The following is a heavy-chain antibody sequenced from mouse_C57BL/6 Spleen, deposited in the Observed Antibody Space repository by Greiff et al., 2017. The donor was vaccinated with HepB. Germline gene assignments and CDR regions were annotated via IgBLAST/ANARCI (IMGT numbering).Heavy chain of an antibody. CDR3: ARHRDYYGSSYYAMDH. Sequence: EVKLMESGGDLVKPGGSLKLSCAASGFTFSSYGMSWVRQTPDKRLEWVATISSGGSYTYYPDSVKGRFTISRDNAKNTLYLQMSSLKSEDTAMYYCARHRDYYGSSYYAMDHWGQGTSVTVSS. CDR2: ISSGGSYT. J-gene: IGHJ4*01. CDR1: GFTFSSYG. D-gene: IGHD1-1*01. V-gene: IGHV5-6*01.